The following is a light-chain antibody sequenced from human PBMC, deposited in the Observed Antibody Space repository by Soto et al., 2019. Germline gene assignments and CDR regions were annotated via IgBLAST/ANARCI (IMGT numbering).Light chain of an antibody. CDR3: QQYCSPLT. CDR1: QSVSSSY. Sequence: DIVLTQSPGTLSLSPGERATLSCRASQSVSSSYLAWYQQQRGQAPRLLIYGASSRATGNPDRFSGCGSGTDFARTISRLEHEEFAVYYCQQYCSPLTFGQGTKVEIK. V-gene: IGKV3-20*01. CDR2: GAS. J-gene: IGKJ1*01.